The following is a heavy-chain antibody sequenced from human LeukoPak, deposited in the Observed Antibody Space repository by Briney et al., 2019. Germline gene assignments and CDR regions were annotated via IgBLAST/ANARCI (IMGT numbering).Heavy chain of an antibody. CDR1: GFTFSSYP. D-gene: IGHD4-17*01. CDR3: AKEDYRDHTTGFDS. Sequence: GGSLRLSCAASGFTFSSYPVSWVRQAPGRGLEWVSAITSSGGTYYIPSVRGRFIVSRDNSRNTLYLQMNGLTAEDTAIYYCAKEDYRDHTTGFDSWGQGTLVTVSS. J-gene: IGHJ5*01. CDR2: ITSSGGT. V-gene: IGHV3-23*01.